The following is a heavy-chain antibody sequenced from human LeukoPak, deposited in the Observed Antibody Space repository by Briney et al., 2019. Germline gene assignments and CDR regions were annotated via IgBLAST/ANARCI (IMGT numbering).Heavy chain of an antibody. D-gene: IGHD3-10*01. V-gene: IGHV3-30-3*01. Sequence: GGSLRLSCAASGFTFGNHAIHWVRQAPGKGLEWVAVISYDGSDKYYADFARGRITISRDNSKNILSLQMDSLRAEDTAIYYCARDRSSTPYYYYGMDVWGQGTTVTVSS. CDR3: ARDRSSTPYYYYGMDV. J-gene: IGHJ6*02. CDR2: ISYDGSDK. CDR1: GFTFGNHA.